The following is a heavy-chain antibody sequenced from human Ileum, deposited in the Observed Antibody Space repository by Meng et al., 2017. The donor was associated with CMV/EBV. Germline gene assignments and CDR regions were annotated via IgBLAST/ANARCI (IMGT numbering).Heavy chain of an antibody. Sequence: GFSGSRKDRSWVRQAPGKGLEWVQGIFGGGDTYYGDSVKGRFTISRDNSKNTLYLQMNSLRSEDTSVYYCASYKRQLVGGLYWYFDLWGRGTLVTVSS. CDR2: IFGGGDT. J-gene: IGHJ2*01. CDR3: ASYKRQLVGGLYWYFDL. D-gene: IGHD6-13*01. CDR1: GFSGSRKD. V-gene: IGHV3-66*02.